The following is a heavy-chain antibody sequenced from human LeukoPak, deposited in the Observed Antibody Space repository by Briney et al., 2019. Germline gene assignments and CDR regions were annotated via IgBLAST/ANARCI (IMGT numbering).Heavy chain of an antibody. Sequence: GESLKISCKGSGYSFTSYWIGWVRQMPGKGLEWMGIIYPGDSDTRYSPSFQGQVTISADKSINTAYLQWSSLEASDTAMYYCARTIAAAGNTFDYWGQGTLVAVSS. J-gene: IGHJ4*02. V-gene: IGHV5-51*01. CDR2: IYPGDSDT. CDR1: GYSFTSYW. CDR3: ARTIAAAGNTFDY. D-gene: IGHD6-13*01.